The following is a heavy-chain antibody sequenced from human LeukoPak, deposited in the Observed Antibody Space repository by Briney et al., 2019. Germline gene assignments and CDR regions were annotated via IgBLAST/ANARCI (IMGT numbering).Heavy chain of an antibody. J-gene: IGHJ6*02. CDR3: AKQLRFLESLLVWEDETVGYGMDV. Sequence: GGSLRLSCAASGFTFSSYAMSWVRQAPGKGLEWVSAISGSGGSTYYADSVKGRFTISRDNSKNTLYLQMNSLRAEDTAVYYCAKQLRFLESLLVWEDETVGYGMDVWGQGTTVTVSS. V-gene: IGHV3-23*01. CDR1: GFTFSSYA. D-gene: IGHD3-3*01. CDR2: ISGSGGST.